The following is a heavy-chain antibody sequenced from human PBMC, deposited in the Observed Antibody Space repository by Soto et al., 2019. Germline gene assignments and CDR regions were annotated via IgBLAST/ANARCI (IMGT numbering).Heavy chain of an antibody. D-gene: IGHD6-19*01. J-gene: IGHJ6*02. CDR3: AKVRYSSPMGYYYGMDV. V-gene: IGHV1-69*13. Sequence: SVKVSCKASRVAFSKFIVTWVRQAPGLGLEWVGGIIPIFGTANYAQKFQGRVTITADESTSTSYMEVNNLRSEDTAVYYCAKVRYSSPMGYYYGMDVWGQGTTVIVSS. CDR1: RVAFSKFI. CDR2: IIPIFGTA.